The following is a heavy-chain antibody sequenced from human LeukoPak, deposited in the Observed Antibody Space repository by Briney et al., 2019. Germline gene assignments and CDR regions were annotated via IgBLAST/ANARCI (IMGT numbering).Heavy chain of an antibody. CDR1: GYTFTSYG. V-gene: IGHV1-18*01. J-gene: IGHJ5*02. CDR3: ARDLSVVVPAAMDGHWFDP. CDR2: ISAYNGNT. D-gene: IGHD2-2*01. Sequence: RASVKVSCKASGYTFTSYGISWVREAPGQGLEWMGWISAYNGNTNYAQKLQGRVTMTTDTSTSTAYMELRSLRSDDTAVYYCARDLSVVVPAAMDGHWFDPWGQGTLVTVSS.